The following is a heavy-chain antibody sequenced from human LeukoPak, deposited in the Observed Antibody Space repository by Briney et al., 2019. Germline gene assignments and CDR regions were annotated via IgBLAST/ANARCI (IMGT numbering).Heavy chain of an antibody. CDR1: GGSISSGSYY. V-gene: IGHV4-61*02. CDR2: IYTSGST. CDR3: ARALGRLGNWFDP. D-gene: IGHD7-27*01. Sequence: SQTLSLTCTVSGGSISSGSYYWSWIRQPAGKGLEWIGRIYTSGSTNYNPSLKSRVTISVDTSKNQFSLKLSSVTAADTAVYYCARALGRLGNWFDPWGQGTLVTVSS. J-gene: IGHJ5*02.